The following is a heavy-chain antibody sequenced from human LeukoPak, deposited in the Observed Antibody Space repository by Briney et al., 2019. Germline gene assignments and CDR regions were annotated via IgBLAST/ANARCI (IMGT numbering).Heavy chain of an antibody. V-gene: IGHV4-59*01. CDR3: ARAGGSYYGYAFDI. J-gene: IGHJ3*02. Sequence: PSETLSLTCTVSGGSIRSDYWSWIRQPPGKGLEWIGYIYYSGSTNYNPSLTSRVTISVDTSKNQFSLKLSSVTAADTAVYYCARAGGSYYGYAFDIWGQGTMVTVSS. CDR1: GGSIRSDY. D-gene: IGHD1-26*01. CDR2: IYYSGST.